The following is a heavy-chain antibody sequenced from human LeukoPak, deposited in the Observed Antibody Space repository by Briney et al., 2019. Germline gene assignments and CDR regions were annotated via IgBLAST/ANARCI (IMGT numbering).Heavy chain of an antibody. V-gene: IGHV3-23*01. Sequence: GGSLRLSCAASGFSFSNFGMAWVRQAPGKGLEWVSAITGTSDRTYYADSVKGRFTISRDNSKNTLYLQMNSLRAEDTAVYYCASMRGYFEYWLQGTLVSVSS. CDR1: GFSFSNFG. CDR2: ITGTSDRT. CDR3: ASMRGYFEY. J-gene: IGHJ4*02.